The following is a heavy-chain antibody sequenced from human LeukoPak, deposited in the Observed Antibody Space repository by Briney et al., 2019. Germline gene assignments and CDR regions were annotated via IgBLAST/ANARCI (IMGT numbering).Heavy chain of an antibody. V-gene: IGHV1-2*02. CDR1: GYTFTAYY. J-gene: IGHJ5*02. CDR3: VREARATADT. D-gene: IGHD1-26*01. CDR2: INWGSGDT. Sequence: GASVKVSCKASGYTFTAYYMHWVRQAPGQGLEWMGWINWGSGDTNYAQEFQGRVTVTRDTSITTTYMEVTNLNSDDTALYYCVREARATADTWGQGTQVTVSS.